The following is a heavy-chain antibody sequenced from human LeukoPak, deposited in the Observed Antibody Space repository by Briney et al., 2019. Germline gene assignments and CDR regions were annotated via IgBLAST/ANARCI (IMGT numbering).Heavy chain of an antibody. CDR1: GFTFSTYW. V-gene: IGHV3-7*05. CDR3: ARDGVYFGGDF. Sequence: PGGSLRLSCAASGFTFSTYWMSWVRQSPGKGLEWMASIKNDASEKYYGDSVKGRFTISRDNTKNSLFLQMNSLRAEDTAVYYCARDGVYFGGDFWGQGTLVTVSS. CDR2: IKNDASEK. D-gene: IGHD4-23*01. J-gene: IGHJ4*02.